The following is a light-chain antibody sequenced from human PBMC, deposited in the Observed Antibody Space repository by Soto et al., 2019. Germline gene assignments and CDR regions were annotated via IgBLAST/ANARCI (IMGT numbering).Light chain of an antibody. CDR1: SSNIGSNY. J-gene: IGLJ1*01. V-gene: IGLV1-47*01. CDR3: AAWDDSLSGYV. Sequence: QSVLTQPPSASGTPGQRVTISCSGSSSNIGSNYVYWYQQLPGTAPKLLIYRNIHRPSGVPDRFSGSKSGTSASLAISGLRSEDEADYYCAAWDDSLSGYVFGTGTKLTVL. CDR2: RNI.